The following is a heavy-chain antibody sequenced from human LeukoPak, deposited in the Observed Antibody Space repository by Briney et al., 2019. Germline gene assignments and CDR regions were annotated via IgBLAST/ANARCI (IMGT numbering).Heavy chain of an antibody. CDR2: IYYSGST. Sequence: SQTLSLTCTVSGGSISSGGYYWSWIRQHPGKGLEWIGYIYYSGSTYYNPSLKSRVTISVDTSKNQFSLELSSVTAADTAVYYCARDTLTYSSNWYDALDIWGQGTMVTVSS. D-gene: IGHD6-13*01. V-gene: IGHV4-31*03. CDR3: ARDTLTYSSNWYDALDI. J-gene: IGHJ3*02. CDR1: GGSISSGGYY.